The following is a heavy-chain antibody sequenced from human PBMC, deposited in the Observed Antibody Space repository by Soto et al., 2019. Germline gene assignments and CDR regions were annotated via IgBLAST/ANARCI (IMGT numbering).Heavy chain of an antibody. Sequence: GGSLRLSCAASGFTFSSYWMSWVRQAPGKGLEWVANIKQDGSEKYYVDSVKGRFTISRDNAKNSLYLQMNSLRAEDTAVYYCARDTGDGLIVATEYFDYWGQGTLVTVSS. J-gene: IGHJ4*02. CDR2: IKQDGSEK. D-gene: IGHD5-12*01. CDR1: GFTFSSYW. CDR3: ARDTGDGLIVATEYFDY. V-gene: IGHV3-7*01.